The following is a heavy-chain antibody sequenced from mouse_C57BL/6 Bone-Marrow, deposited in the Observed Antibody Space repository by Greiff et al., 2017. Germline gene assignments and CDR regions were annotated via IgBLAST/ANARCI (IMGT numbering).Heavy chain of an antibody. J-gene: IGHJ1*03. CDR1: GYTFTSYW. CDR3: ARGDYYGSSFYWYVDV. CDR2: IDPSDSET. Sequence: VQLQQPGAELVRPGSSVQLSCKASGYTFTSYWMHWVKQRPIQGLEWIGNIDPSDSETNYNQKFKDKATLTVEKSSSTAYMQLSSRTSEDSAVYYCARGDYYGSSFYWYVDVWGTGTTVTVSS. D-gene: IGHD1-1*01. V-gene: IGHV1-52*01.